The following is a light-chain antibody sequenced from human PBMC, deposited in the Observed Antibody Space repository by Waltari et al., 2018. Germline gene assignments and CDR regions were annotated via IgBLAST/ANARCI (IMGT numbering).Light chain of an antibody. CDR3: QQCYGSPYT. CDR2: WAS. J-gene: IGKJ2*01. V-gene: IGKV4-1*01. CDR1: QSVFYANNKNY. Sequence: DIVMTQSPDSLGVSLGERATIHCKSSQSVFYANNKNYLAWYQQRPGQPPKLLIYWASTRASGVPDRFSGSGSGTDFTLTISSLQAEDAAIYYCQQCYGSPYTFGQGTKLDI.